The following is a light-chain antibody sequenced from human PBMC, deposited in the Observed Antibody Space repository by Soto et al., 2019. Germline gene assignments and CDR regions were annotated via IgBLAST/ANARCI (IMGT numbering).Light chain of an antibody. CDR1: QIGSDS. Sequence: SYELTQPPSVSVAPGQTARITCGGLQIGSDSVHWYHQRPGQAPVLVLFEDSDRPSGIPERFSGSNSGNTATLTISRVEAGDEADYYCQVWDGSGDRIVFGTGTKLPVL. CDR2: EDS. V-gene: IGLV3-21*02. J-gene: IGLJ1*01. CDR3: QVWDGSGDRIV.